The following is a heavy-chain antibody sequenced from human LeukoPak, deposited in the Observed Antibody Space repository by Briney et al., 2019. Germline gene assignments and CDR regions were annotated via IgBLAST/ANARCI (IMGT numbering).Heavy chain of an antibody. CDR2: ISWSSGCI. V-gene: IGHV3-9*01. CDR3: AKGRDKYQLLSKNWFDP. D-gene: IGHD2-2*01. J-gene: IGHJ5*02. Sequence: GGSLRLSCAASGFTFNSYTMHWVRQAPGKGLEWVSGISWSSGCIDYADSVKGRFTISRDNAKNSLYLQMNSLRAEDTALYYCAKGRDKYQLLSKNWFDPWGQGTLVTVSS. CDR1: GFTFNSYT.